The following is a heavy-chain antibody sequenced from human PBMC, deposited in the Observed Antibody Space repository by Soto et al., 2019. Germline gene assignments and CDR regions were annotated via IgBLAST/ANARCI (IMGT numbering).Heavy chain of an antibody. CDR3: TSGHRSYSSGTGDH. J-gene: IGHJ4*02. D-gene: IGHD2-15*01. CDR1: GFTFSMYW. Sequence: GESLKISCVVSGFTFSMYWMHWVRQVPGQSPLWVPRISDDGTTTNYADSVRGRFTISRDHSKNTLYLQMNNLKPDDTAIYYCTSGHRSYSSGTGDHWGQGTPVTVSS. V-gene: IGHV3-74*01. CDR2: ISDDGTTT.